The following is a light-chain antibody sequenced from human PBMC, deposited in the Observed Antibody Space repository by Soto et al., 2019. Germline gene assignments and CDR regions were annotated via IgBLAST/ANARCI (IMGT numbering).Light chain of an antibody. J-gene: IGLJ1*01. Sequence: QAVVTQEPSLTVSPGGTVTLTCGSSTGAVTSGHWPHWFQQKPGQAPRTLIYDTSNKHSWTPARFSGSLPGGKAALTRSGAQPEDDAHYSCLVIFTGVGEVFGTGTKLTVL. CDR3: LVIFTGVGEV. CDR2: DTS. CDR1: TGAVTSGHW. V-gene: IGLV7-46*01.